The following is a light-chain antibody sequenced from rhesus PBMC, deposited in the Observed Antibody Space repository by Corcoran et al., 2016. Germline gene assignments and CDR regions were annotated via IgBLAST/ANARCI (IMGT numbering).Light chain of an antibody. J-gene: IGLJ1*01. CDR3: CSYTSSSTFI. V-gene: IGLV2S7*01. Sequence: QSAPTQPPSVSGSPGQSVTISCTGTSSDIGGDNYVSWYQQHPGKAPKLMIYGVSERPSGVSDRFSVSKSGNTASLTISGLQAEDEADYYCCSYTSSSTFIFGAGTRPTVL. CDR2: GVS. CDR1: SSDIGGDNY.